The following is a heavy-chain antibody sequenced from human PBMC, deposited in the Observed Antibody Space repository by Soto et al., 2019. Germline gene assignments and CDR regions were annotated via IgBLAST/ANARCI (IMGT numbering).Heavy chain of an antibody. J-gene: IGHJ4*02. V-gene: IGHV4-59*08. CDR1: GGSISSYY. CDR2: IYYSGST. D-gene: IGHD5-18*01. Sequence: SETLSLTCTVSGGSISSYYWIWIRQPPGKGLEWIGYIYYSGSTNYNPSLKSRVTISVDTSKNQFSLKLSSVTAADTAVYYCARRGTAMAYDYWGQGTLVTVSS. CDR3: ARRGTAMAYDY.